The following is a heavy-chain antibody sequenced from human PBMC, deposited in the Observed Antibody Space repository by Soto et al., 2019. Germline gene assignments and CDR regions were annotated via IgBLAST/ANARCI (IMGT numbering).Heavy chain of an antibody. CDR1: VGSFSGYY. Sequence: PSETMYLTCAVYVGSFSGYYWSWIRQPPGKGLEWIGEINHSGSTNYNPSLKSRVTISVDTPKNQFSLKLSSVTAADTAVYYCAREGYDFWSGYYYGMDVWGQGTTVTV. J-gene: IGHJ6*02. CDR3: AREGYDFWSGYYYGMDV. V-gene: IGHV4-34*01. CDR2: INHSGST. D-gene: IGHD3-3*01.